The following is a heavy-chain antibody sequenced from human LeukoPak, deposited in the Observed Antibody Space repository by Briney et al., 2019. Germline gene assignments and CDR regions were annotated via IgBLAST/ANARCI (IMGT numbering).Heavy chain of an antibody. D-gene: IGHD2-2*02. CDR3: ARKVVVVPAAILGDAFDI. CDR2: IYYSGST. CDR1: GGSISSSSYY. J-gene: IGHJ3*02. Sequence: SSETLSLTCTVSGGSISSSSYYWGWIRQPPGKGLEWIGSIYYSGSTYYNPSLKSRVTISVDTSKNQFSLKLSSVTAADTAVYYCARKVVVVPAAILGDAFDIWGQGTMVTVSS. V-gene: IGHV4-39*01.